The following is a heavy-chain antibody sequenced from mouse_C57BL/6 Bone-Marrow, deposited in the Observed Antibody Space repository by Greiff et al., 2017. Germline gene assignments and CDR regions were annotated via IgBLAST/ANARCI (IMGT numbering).Heavy chain of an antibody. J-gene: IGHJ4*01. CDR3: LISTVVVWDAMDY. Sequence: VQLQQSGPELVKPGASVTISCKASGYSFTGYYMHWVKQSHGNILDWIGYIYPYNGVSSYNQKFKGKATLTVDKSSNTAYMELRSLTSEDSAVYYCLISTVVVWDAMDYWGQGTSVTVSS. CDR1: GYSFTGYY. CDR2: IYPYNGVS. D-gene: IGHD1-1*01. V-gene: IGHV1-31*01.